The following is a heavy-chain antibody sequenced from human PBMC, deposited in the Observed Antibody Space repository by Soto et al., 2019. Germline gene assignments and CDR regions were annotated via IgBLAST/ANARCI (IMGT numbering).Heavy chain of an antibody. D-gene: IGHD1-26*01. V-gene: IGHV5-10-1*01. CDR1: GYSFTSYW. CDR2: IDPSDSYT. CDR3: ARQSGSQVENYYYGMDV. Sequence: PGESLKISCKGSGYSFTSYWISWVRQMPGKGLEWMGRIDPSDSYTNYSPSFQGHVTISADKSISTAYLQWSSLKASDTAMYYCARQSGSQVENYYYGMDVWGQGTTVTVSS. J-gene: IGHJ6*02.